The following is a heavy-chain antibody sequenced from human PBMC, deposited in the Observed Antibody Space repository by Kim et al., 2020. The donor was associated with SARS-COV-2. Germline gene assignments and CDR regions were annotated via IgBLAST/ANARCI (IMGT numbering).Heavy chain of an antibody. Sequence: GGSLRLSCAASGFTVSSNYMSWVRQAPGKGLEWVSDIYTGGTTYYAYSVKGRFTISRDNSKNTLYLEMNSLRDEDTAVYYCAGEGVRGVIVYWGQGTLVTVSS. CDR2: IYTGGTT. J-gene: IGHJ4*02. CDR3: AGEGVRGVIVY. D-gene: IGHD3-10*01. CDR1: GFTVSSNY. V-gene: IGHV3-53*01.